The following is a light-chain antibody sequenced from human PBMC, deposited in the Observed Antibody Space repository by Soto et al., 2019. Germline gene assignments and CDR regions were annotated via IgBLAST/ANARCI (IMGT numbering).Light chain of an antibody. CDR1: QSISTW. V-gene: IGKV1-5*03. Sequence: DIQMTQSPSTLSASVGDRVTITCRASQSISTWLAWYQQKPGKAPKFLIYKASNLEVGVPSRFSGSGSRTELPLTISSMQPDDFATYYCQQYNSYSITFGGGTRVEMK. CDR3: QQYNSYSIT. J-gene: IGKJ4*01. CDR2: KAS.